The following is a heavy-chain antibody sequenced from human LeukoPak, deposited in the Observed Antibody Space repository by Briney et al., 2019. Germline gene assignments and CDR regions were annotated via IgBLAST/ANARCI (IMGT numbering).Heavy chain of an antibody. D-gene: IGHD3-22*01. CDR1: GFTFSSYA. J-gene: IGHJ4*02. CDR3: AKYTKDLYYDSSGSFDY. V-gene: IGHV3-23*01. Sequence: GGSLRLSCAASGFTFSSYAMTWVRQAPGKGLESISVISGSGGSAHYADSAKGRFTISRDNSKKTLYLQMNSLRAEDTAVYYCAKYTKDLYYDSSGSFDYWGQGTLVTVSS. CDR2: ISGSGGSA.